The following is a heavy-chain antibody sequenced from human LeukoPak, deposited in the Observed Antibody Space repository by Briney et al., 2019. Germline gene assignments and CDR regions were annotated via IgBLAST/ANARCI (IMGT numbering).Heavy chain of an antibody. J-gene: IGHJ4*02. CDR1: GGSISSGGYP. CDR2: IYHSGTT. CDR3: ARVARWGYYFDY. V-gene: IGHV4-30-2*01. D-gene: IGHD1-26*01. Sequence: SQTLSLTCAVSGGSISSGGYPWSWIRQPPGKGLEWIGYIYHSGTTYYNPSLKSRVIISIDRSKNQFSLKLSSVTAADTAVYYCARVARWGYYFDYWGQGTLVTASS.